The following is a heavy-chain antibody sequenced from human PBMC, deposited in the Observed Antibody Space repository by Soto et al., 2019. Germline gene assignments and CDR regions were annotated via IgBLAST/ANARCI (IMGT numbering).Heavy chain of an antibody. CDR2: IYWDDDK. Sequence: QITLKESGPTLVRPTQTLTLTCTFSGFSLSTTGVGVGWIRQPPGKALEWLALIYWDDDKRYSPSLKSRLTINKDTSKNEVILTMTNMDPVDTARYYCAQRLPHYGLGRERGTWFDPWGQGTLVTVSS. CDR1: GFSLSTTGVG. D-gene: IGHD3-10*01. V-gene: IGHV2-5*02. CDR3: AQRLPHYGLGRERGTWFDP. J-gene: IGHJ5*02.